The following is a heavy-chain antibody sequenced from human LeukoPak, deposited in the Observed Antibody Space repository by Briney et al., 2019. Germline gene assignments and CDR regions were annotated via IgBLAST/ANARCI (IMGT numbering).Heavy chain of an antibody. V-gene: IGHV4-4*02. J-gene: IGHJ4*02. CDR2: IYHTGST. CDR3: GRLMAGLD. D-gene: IGHD6-19*01. CDR1: GGSISSNNW. Sequence: SETLSLTCAVSGGSISSNNWWSWVRQPPGRGLGWIADIYHTGSTNYSPSLKSRVTISVDKSKNQFFLKLNSVTAADTAVYYCGRLMAGLDWGQGTLVTVSS.